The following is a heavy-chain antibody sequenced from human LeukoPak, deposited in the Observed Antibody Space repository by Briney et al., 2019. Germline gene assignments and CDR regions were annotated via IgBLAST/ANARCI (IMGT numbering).Heavy chain of an antibody. V-gene: IGHV3-33*01. J-gene: IGHJ4*02. CDR3: ARDFYEQWLVRYYFDY. Sequence: GRSLRLSCAASGFTFSSYGMHWVRQAPGKGLEWVAVIWYDGSNKYYADSVKGQFTISRDNSKNTLYLQMNSLRAEDTAVYYCARDFYEQWLVRYYFDYWGQGTLVTVSS. D-gene: IGHD6-19*01. CDR2: IWYDGSNK. CDR1: GFTFSSYG.